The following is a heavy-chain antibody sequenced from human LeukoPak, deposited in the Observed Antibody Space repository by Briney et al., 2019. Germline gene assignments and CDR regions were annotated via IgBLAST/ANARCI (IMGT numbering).Heavy chain of an antibody. Sequence: PGGSLRLSCAASGFPFSSYTMSWVRQAPGMGLEWVSAISASGGSTYYADSVKGRFTISRDSSKNTLYLQRNSLRAEDTAIYYCAKDRAVTSDSNYVVYWGQGSLVTVSS. J-gene: IGHJ4*02. V-gene: IGHV3-23*01. CDR2: ISASGGST. CDR1: GFPFSSYT. CDR3: AKDRAVTSDSNYVVY. D-gene: IGHD3-3*01.